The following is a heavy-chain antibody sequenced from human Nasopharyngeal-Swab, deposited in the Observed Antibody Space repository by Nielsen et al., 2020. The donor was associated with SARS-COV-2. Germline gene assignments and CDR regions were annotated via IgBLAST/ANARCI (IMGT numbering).Heavy chain of an antibody. J-gene: IGHJ4*02. D-gene: IGHD1-26*01. CDR1: GYRFTSYW. CDR3: ARPLWSYADHFDY. CDR2: IYPGDSET. Sequence: GESLKISCEGSGYRFTSYWIGWVRQMPGKGLEWMGIIYPGDSETRYSPSFQGQVTISADKSISTAYLQWSSLKASDTAVYYCARPLWSYADHFDYWGQGTLGTVSS. V-gene: IGHV5-51*01.